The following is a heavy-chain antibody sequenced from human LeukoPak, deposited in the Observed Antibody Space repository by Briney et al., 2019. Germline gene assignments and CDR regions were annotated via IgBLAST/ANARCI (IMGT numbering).Heavy chain of an antibody. J-gene: IGHJ2*01. Sequence: KPSETLSLTCTVSGGSISSSSYHWGWIRQPPGKGLEWIGSIYYSGSTYYNPSLKSRVTISVDTSKNQFSLKLSSVTAADTAVYYCARQMRDHCSSTSCYIWYFDLWGRGTLVTVSS. V-gene: IGHV4-39*01. CDR2: IYYSGST. CDR1: GGSISSSSYH. D-gene: IGHD2-2*02. CDR3: ARQMRDHCSSTSCYIWYFDL.